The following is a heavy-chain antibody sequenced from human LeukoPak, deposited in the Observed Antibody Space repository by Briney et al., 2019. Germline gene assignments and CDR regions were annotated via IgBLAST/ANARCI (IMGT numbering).Heavy chain of an antibody. Sequence: GGSLRLSCAASGFTFSSYAMSWVRQAPGKGLEWVSAISGSGGSTYYADSVKGRFTISRDNSKNTLYLQMNSLRAEDTAVYYCAKCSTMISSKHYFDYWGQGTLVTVSS. CDR2: ISGSGGST. CDR1: GFTFSSYA. J-gene: IGHJ4*02. D-gene: IGHD3-22*01. CDR3: AKCSTMISSKHYFDY. V-gene: IGHV3-23*01.